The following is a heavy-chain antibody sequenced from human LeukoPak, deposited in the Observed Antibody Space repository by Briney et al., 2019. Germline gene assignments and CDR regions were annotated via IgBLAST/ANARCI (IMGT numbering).Heavy chain of an antibody. V-gene: IGHV3-30*04. CDR1: GFTFSSYA. Sequence: GGSLRLSCAASGFTFSSYAMHWVRQAPGKGLEWVAVISYDGSNKYYADSVKGRFTISRDNSKNTLYLQMNSLRAEVTAVYYCARDLGFMITFGGVTDHWGQGTLVTVSS. CDR3: ARDLGFMITFGGVTDH. CDR2: ISYDGSNK. D-gene: IGHD3-16*01. J-gene: IGHJ4*02.